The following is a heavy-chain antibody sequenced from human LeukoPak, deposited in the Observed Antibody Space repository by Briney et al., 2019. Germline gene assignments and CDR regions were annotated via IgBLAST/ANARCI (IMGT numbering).Heavy chain of an antibody. CDR1: GYTFTSYA. Sequence: ASVKVSCKASGYTFTSYAISWVRQAPGQGLQWMGWINTYNGNTNYAQKFQGRVTMTRDTSISTAYMELSRLRSDDTAVYYCARANGDYDWFDPWGQGTLVTVSS. CDR2: INTYNGNT. V-gene: IGHV1-18*01. D-gene: IGHD4-17*01. CDR3: ARANGDYDWFDP. J-gene: IGHJ5*02.